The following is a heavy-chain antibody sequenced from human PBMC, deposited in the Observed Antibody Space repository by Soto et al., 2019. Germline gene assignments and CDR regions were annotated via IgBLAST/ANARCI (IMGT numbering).Heavy chain of an antibody. CDR1: GFTFSRDG. D-gene: IGHD4-17*01. CDR3: AKERPTTTAFDY. CDR2: ITDNGRST. V-gene: IGHV3-23*01. Sequence: GGSLRLSCAASGFTFSRDGMSWVRQAPGKGLEWVSLITDNGRSTYYADSVKGRFTISRDNTKNTLFLQMNSLRAEDTAVYYCAKERPTTTAFDYWGQGALVTVSS. J-gene: IGHJ4*02.